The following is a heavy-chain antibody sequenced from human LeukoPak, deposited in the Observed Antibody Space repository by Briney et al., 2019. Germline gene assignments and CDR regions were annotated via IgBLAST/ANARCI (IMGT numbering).Heavy chain of an antibody. CDR1: GFTLSSYA. D-gene: IGHD2-21*01. J-gene: IGHJ4*02. V-gene: IGHV3-23*01. Sequence: GGALRLSCAASGFTLSSYAMNWLRQAPGKGLEGDSAISDSGNTYYADYGKGRFTISRDSSKNTLFLQMNRLRPEDADVYYCAKAPVTTCRGAYCYPFDYWGEGTLVTVSS. CDR2: ISDSGNT. CDR3: AKAPVTTCRGAYCYPFDY.